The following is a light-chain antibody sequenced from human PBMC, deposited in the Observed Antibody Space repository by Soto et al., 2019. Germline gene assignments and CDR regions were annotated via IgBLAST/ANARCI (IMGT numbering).Light chain of an antibody. CDR3: CSYAGSYTYV. Sequence: QSVLTPPRSVSGSPGQSVTISCTGTSSDVGGYNYVSWYQQHPGKAPKLVIYDVNRRPSGVPDRFSGSKSGNTASLTISGLQAEDEADYYCCSYAGSYTYVFGTGTKVTVL. V-gene: IGLV2-11*01. CDR2: DVN. J-gene: IGLJ1*01. CDR1: SSDVGGYNY.